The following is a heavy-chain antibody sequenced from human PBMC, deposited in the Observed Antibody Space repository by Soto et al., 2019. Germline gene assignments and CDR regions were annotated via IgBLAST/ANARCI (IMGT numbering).Heavy chain of an antibody. CDR1: GFSFSTFD. Sequence: EVQLVESGEDLVQPGGSLRLSCAASGFSFSTFDIHWVRQSPGAGLEWVSGIGVSSDTSYAGSVKGRFTLSREKDNNSMNLQMNSLRAEDTAVYYFVRGKGYVTNSGAFDIWGPGTMVTISS. D-gene: IGHD2-8*01. V-gene: IGHV3-13*04. CDR2: IGVSSDT. J-gene: IGHJ3*02. CDR3: VRGKGYVTNSGAFDI.